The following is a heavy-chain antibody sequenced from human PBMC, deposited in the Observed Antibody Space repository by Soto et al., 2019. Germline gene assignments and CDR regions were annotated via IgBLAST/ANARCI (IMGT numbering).Heavy chain of an antibody. CDR2: INHSGST. D-gene: IGHD3-3*01. CDR3: ARGATIFGVVTSTSGWFDP. Sequence: SETLSLTCAVYGGSFSGYYWSWIRQPPGKGLEWIGEINHSGSTNYNPSLKSRVTISVDTSKNQFSLKLSSVTAADTAVYCCARGATIFGVVTSTSGWFDPWGQGTLVTVSS. J-gene: IGHJ5*02. V-gene: IGHV4-34*01. CDR1: GGSFSGYY.